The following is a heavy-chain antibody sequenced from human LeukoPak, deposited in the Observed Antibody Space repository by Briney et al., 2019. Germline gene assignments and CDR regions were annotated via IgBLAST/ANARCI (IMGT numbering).Heavy chain of an antibody. J-gene: IGHJ3*02. Sequence: SVKVSCKTSGGTFSSYAISWVRQAPGQGLEWMGGVIPLFGTANYAQKFQGRVTITADKSTSTAHMELSSLRSEDTAEYYCARQYWNYFIRDAFDIWGHGTIVTVSS. CDR2: VIPLFGTA. CDR3: ARQYWNYFIRDAFDI. D-gene: IGHD1-7*01. CDR1: GGTFSSYA. V-gene: IGHV1-69*06.